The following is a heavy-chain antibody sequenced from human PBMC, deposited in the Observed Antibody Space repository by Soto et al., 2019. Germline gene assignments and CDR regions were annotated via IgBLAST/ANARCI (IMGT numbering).Heavy chain of an antibody. CDR2: IIPIFGTA. D-gene: IGHD2-2*01. CDR3: ARLCHCSSTSCPLDY. J-gene: IGHJ4*02. Sequence: QVQLVQSGAEVIKPGSSVKVSCKASGGTFSSYAISWVRQAPGQGLEWMGGIIPIFGTANYAQKFQGRVTITAAESTSTAYMDLSSLRSEDTAVYYCARLCHCSSTSCPLDYWGQGTLVTVSS. CDR1: GGTFSSYA. V-gene: IGHV1-69*01.